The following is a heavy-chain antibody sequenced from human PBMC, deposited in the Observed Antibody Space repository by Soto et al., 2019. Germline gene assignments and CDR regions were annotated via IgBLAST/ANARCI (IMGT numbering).Heavy chain of an antibody. Sequence: QLQLQESGPGLVKPSETLSLTCTVSGGSISSSSYYWGWIRQPPEKGLEWIGTIYYSGSTYYNPSLQSRVAISEDTPKNQFSRKLTAVTAADTAVYYCARHVGSGYNHYYGMDVWGQGTTVTVSS. CDR1: GGSISSSSYY. CDR3: ARHVGSGYNHYYGMDV. D-gene: IGHD3-22*01. J-gene: IGHJ6*02. V-gene: IGHV4-39*01. CDR2: IYYSGST.